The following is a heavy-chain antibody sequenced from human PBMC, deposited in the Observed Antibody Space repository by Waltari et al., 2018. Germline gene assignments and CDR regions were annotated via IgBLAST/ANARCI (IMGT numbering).Heavy chain of an antibody. CDR1: GYSISSGYY. Sequence: QVQLQESGPGLVKPSETLSLTCAVSGYSISSGYYWGWIRQPPGKGLEWIGSIYHSGSTYYNPSLKSRVTISVDTSKNQFSLKLSSVTAADTAVYYCARVSMVQGNAFDIWGQGTMVTVSS. D-gene: IGHD3-10*01. CDR3: ARVSMVQGNAFDI. V-gene: IGHV4-38-2*01. J-gene: IGHJ3*02. CDR2: IYHSGST.